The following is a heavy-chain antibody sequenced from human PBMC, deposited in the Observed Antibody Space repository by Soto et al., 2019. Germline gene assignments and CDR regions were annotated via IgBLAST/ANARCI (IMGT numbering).Heavy chain of an antibody. J-gene: IGHJ4*03. CDR2: INDAGST. CDR1: GGSFIGYY. Sequence: QVQLQQRSDGLLRPSETLSLTCAVSGGSFIGYYWAWIRHTPGKGLEWIGEINDAGSTNYIPSLGSRVTISMDTSNSQFSLRMTSLTAADTAVYYCARGPVLWSNVFDLWVQGTLVTVTS. CDR3: ARGPVLWSNVFDL. D-gene: IGHD3-10*01. V-gene: IGHV4-34*02.